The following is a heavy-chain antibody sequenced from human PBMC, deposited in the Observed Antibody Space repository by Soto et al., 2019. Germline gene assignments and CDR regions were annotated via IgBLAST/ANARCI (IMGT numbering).Heavy chain of an antibody. D-gene: IGHD3-10*01. V-gene: IGHV3-9*01. Sequence: GGSLRLSCAASGFTFDDYAMHWVRQAPGKGLEWVSGISWNSGSIGYADSVKGRFTISRDNAKDSLYLQMNSLRAEDTALYYCAKEANLWFGELSSTKPFDYWGQGTLVTVSS. CDR2: ISWNSGSI. CDR3: AKEANLWFGELSSTKPFDY. J-gene: IGHJ4*02. CDR1: GFTFDDYA.